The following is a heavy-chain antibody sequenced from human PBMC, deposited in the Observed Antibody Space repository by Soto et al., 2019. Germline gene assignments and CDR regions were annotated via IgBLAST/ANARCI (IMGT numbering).Heavy chain of an antibody. Sequence: QVQLVQSGAEVKKPGASVKVSCKVSGYTLTELSMHWVRQAPGKGLEWMGGFDPEDGETIYAQKFQGRDTMTEDTSTDEAYMELSSLRFEDTAVYYCATAAIRPHYYYGMDVWGQGTTVTVSS. J-gene: IGHJ6*02. CDR1: GYTLTELS. CDR3: ATAAIRPHYYYGMDV. V-gene: IGHV1-24*01. CDR2: FDPEDGET.